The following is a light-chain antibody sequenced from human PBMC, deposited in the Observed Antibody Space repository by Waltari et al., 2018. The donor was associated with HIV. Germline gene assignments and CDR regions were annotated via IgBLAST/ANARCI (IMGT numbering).Light chain of an antibody. CDR3: QQYQTWPLT. CDR1: QSVGTN. Sequence: ETVMTQSPVPLSVSPGERATLSCRASQSVGTNVTWYQHKSGQAPRLLIYGASTRATAIPARFSGSGSGTEFTLTITSLQSDDYATYYCQQYQTWPLTFGPGTTVDI. CDR2: GAS. V-gene: IGKV3-15*01. J-gene: IGKJ3*01.